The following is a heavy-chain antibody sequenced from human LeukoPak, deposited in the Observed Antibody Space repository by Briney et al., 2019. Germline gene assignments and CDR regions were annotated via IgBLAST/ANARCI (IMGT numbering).Heavy chain of an antibody. D-gene: IGHD3-10*01. CDR1: GGTFSSYA. CDR3: ASAGPLLWFAEAWFDP. Sequence: VASVKVSCKASGGTFSSYAISWVRQAPGQGLEWMGGIIPIFGTANYAQKFQGRVTITADKSTSTAYMELSSLRSEDTAVYYCASAGPLLWFAEAWFDPWGQGTLVTVSP. CDR2: IIPIFGTA. J-gene: IGHJ5*02. V-gene: IGHV1-69*06.